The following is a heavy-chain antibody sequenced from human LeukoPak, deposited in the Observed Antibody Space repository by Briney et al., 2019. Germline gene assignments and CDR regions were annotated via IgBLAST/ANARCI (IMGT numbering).Heavy chain of an antibody. D-gene: IGHD2-15*01. CDR2: IKQDGSET. V-gene: IGHV3-7*01. CDR1: GFTFNSYW. CDR3: ARGRYCSGAGCHYFDY. Sequence: TGGSLRLSCAVSGFTFNSYWMSWVRQAPGKGREWVANIKQDGSETFYVDSVTGRFNITRDNAKNSLYLQMNSLRAEDTAVYYCARGRYCSGAGCHYFDYWGQGTLVTVSS. J-gene: IGHJ4*02.